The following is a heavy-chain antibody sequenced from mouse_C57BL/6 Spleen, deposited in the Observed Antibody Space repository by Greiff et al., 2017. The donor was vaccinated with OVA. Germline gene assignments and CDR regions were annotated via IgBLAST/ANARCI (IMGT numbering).Heavy chain of an antibody. CDR1: GYAFTNYL. Sequence: QVQLQQSGAELVRPGTSVKVSCKASGYAFTNYLIEWVKQRPGQGLEWIGVINPGSGGTNYNEKFKGKATLTADKSSSTAYMQLSSLTSEDSAVYYCARAYGSSFFDDWGQGTTLTVSS. D-gene: IGHD1-1*01. V-gene: IGHV1-54*01. CDR3: ARAYGSSFFDD. CDR2: INPGSGGT. J-gene: IGHJ2*01.